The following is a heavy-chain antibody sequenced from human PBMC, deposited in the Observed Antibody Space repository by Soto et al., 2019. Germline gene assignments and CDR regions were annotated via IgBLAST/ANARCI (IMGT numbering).Heavy chain of an antibody. CDR3: ARESGGATATLDYYYFYMDV. Sequence: QVQLVQSGAEVKKPGASVTVSCKASGYRFSDYYLHWVRQAPGQGPEWMGWMNPNSGGTKYAQKFEGRVTMPRDTSVRTAFMELNWLKSDDTAVYYCARESGGATATLDYYYFYMDVWGIGTTVTVSS. D-gene: IGHD5-12*01. V-gene: IGHV1-2*02. J-gene: IGHJ6*03. CDR1: GYRFSDYY. CDR2: MNPNSGGT.